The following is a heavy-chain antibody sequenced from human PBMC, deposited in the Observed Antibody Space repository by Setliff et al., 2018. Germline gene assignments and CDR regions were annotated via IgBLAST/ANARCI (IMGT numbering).Heavy chain of an antibody. Sequence: PSETLSLTCSVSGDSISSSSYYWGWIRQPPGKGLEWIGDITHNGVTNYKRSLRSRVTMSVDTSTNRLSLRINFLTAADTAIYYCARGHVHLRGRPFHYVDVWGKGTSVTVSS. CDR2: ITHNGVT. CDR3: ARGHVHLRGRPFHYVDV. D-gene: IGHD3-10*01. J-gene: IGHJ6*04. CDR1: GDSISSSSYY. V-gene: IGHV4-39*07.